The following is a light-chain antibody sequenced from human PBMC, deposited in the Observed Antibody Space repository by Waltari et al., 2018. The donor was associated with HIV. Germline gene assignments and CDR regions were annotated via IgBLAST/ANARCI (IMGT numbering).Light chain of an antibody. CDR1: QGIRNN. CDR3: LQHNNYPRT. V-gene: IGKV1-17*01. J-gene: IGKJ1*01. CDR2: GAS. Sequence: DIQMTQSPSSLSASVGDRVTIPCRASQGIRNNLGWFQQKPGKAPQRLIFGASSLHPGVPSRFSGSGSGTEFTLTISSLQPEDFATYYCLQHNNYPRTFGRGTKVEIK.